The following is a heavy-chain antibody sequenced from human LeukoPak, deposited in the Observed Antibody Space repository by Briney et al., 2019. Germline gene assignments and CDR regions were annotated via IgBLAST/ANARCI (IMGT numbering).Heavy chain of an antibody. D-gene: IGHD6-13*01. V-gene: IGHV3-30-3*01. CDR3: AKVRYSSSWYGGLGYYYYYYMDV. CDR2: ISYDGSNK. CDR1: GFTFSSYA. J-gene: IGHJ6*03. Sequence: GGSLRLSCAASGFTFSSYAMHWVRQAPGKGLEWVAVISYDGSNKYYADSVKGRFTISRDNSKNTLYLQMNSLRAEDTAVYYCAKVRYSSSWYGGLGYYYYYYMDVWGKGTTVTVSS.